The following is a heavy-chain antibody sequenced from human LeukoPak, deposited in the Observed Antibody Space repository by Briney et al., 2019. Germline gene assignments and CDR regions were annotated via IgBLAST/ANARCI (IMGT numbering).Heavy chain of an antibody. D-gene: IGHD4-17*01. V-gene: IGHV1-18*01. J-gene: IGHJ4*02. Sequence: ASVSVSCTASGYPFTSYGFNWVRQAPGQGLEWMGWISAYNGNTNYAQKLQGRVTMTTDKSTSTAYMELRSLRSDDTAVYYCARDDVYGDRDFDYWGQGTLVTVSS. CDR3: ARDDVYGDRDFDY. CDR2: ISAYNGNT. CDR1: GYPFTSYG.